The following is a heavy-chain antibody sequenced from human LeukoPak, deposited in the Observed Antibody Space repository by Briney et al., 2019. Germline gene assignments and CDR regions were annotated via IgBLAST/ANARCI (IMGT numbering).Heavy chain of an antibody. Sequence: GGSLRLSCAASGFTFDDYGMSWVRQAPGKGLEWVSGINWNGGSTGYADSVKGRLTISRDSAKNSLYLQMNTLRAEDTAVYSCARGADGVSSNSRGWFDPWGQGTLVTVSS. CDR2: INWNGGST. J-gene: IGHJ5*02. CDR3: ARGADGVSSNSRGWFDP. D-gene: IGHD2-15*01. CDR1: GFTFDDYG. V-gene: IGHV3-20*04.